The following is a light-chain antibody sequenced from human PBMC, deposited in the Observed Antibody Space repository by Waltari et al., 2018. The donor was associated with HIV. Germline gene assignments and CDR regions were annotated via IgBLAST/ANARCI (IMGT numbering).Light chain of an antibody. Sequence: DVVMAQSPDSLAVSLGDRATITCWSTQTLLYTSNNKNYLAWYQLKPGQPPKLLIYWASIRESGVPSRFSGSGSGTEFSLTISSLQAEDVAVYYCQQYSTMPYTFGQGTKVEI. V-gene: IGKV4-1*01. J-gene: IGKJ2*01. CDR3: QQYSTMPYT. CDR1: QTLLYTSNNKNY. CDR2: WAS.